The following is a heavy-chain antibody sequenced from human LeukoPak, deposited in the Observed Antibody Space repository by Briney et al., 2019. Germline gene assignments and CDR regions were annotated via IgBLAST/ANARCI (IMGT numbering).Heavy chain of an antibody. V-gene: IGHV3-66*01. D-gene: IGHD6-13*01. Sequence: GGSLRLSCAASGFTASSNYMSWVRQVPGKGLEWVSVIYSGGSTYYADSVKGRFTISRDNSKNTLYLQMNSLRAGDTAVYYCARDLAAGTLSNGNGYWGQGTLVTVSS. CDR3: ARDLAAGTLSNGNGY. CDR1: GFTASSNY. CDR2: IYSGGST. J-gene: IGHJ4*02.